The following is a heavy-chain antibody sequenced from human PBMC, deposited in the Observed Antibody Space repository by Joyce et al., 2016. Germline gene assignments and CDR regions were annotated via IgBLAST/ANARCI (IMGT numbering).Heavy chain of an antibody. CDR3: ARDTAMATGYYYYGMDV. D-gene: IGHD5-18*01. CDR2: INPGCGST. CDR1: GYTFTNYY. Sequence: QVQLVQSGAEVKKPGASVKVSCKASGYTFTNYYMRWVRQAPGQGLEWMGIINPGCGSTNSAQKFQGRVTMTRDTSTSTVYMELSSLRSEDTAVYYCARDTAMATGYYYYGMDVWGQGTTVTVSS. V-gene: IGHV1-46*01. J-gene: IGHJ6*02.